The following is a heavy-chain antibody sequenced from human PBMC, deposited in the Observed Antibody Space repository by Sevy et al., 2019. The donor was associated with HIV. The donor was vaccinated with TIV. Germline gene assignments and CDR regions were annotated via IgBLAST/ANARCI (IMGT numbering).Heavy chain of an antibody. V-gene: IGHV3-33*01. D-gene: IGHD1-1*01. J-gene: IGHJ5*01. CDR2: IWYDGRTK. CDR3: ARDSARVIVATAGFDS. CDR1: GFTFRSFS. Sequence: GGSLRLSCSASGFTFRSFSMHWVRQAPGKGLEWVAAIWYDGRTKQYADSVKGRFTISRDNSKNMLNLEMNSLRAEDTALYFCARDSARVIVATAGFDSWGQGTVVTVSS.